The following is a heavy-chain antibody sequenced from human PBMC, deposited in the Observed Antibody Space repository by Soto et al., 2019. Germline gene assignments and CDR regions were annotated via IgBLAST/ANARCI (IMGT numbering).Heavy chain of an antibody. D-gene: IGHD2-2*01. CDR2: ISAYNGNT. CDR1: GYTFTSYG. V-gene: IGHV1-18*01. Sequence: ASVKVSCTASGYTFTSYGISWVRQAPGQGLEWMGWISAYNGNTNYAQKLQGRVTMTTDTSTSTAYMELRSLRSDDTAVYYCARDGGYCSSTSCQYDYYMDVWGKGTTVTVSS. CDR3: ARDGGYCSSTSCQYDYYMDV. J-gene: IGHJ6*03.